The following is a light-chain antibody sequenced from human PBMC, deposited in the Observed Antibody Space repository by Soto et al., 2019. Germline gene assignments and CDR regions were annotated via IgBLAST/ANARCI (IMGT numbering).Light chain of an antibody. J-gene: IGLJ1*01. Sequence: QSALTQPASVSGSLGQSITIPCTGTSGDVGSYNLVSWYQQHPGKAPKLLIYEVTERPSGVSNRFSGSKSGITASLTISGLQPDDEADYYCCSYAGNSEVFGTGTKVTVL. V-gene: IGLV2-23*02. CDR2: EVT. CDR3: CSYAGNSEV. CDR1: SGDVGSYNL.